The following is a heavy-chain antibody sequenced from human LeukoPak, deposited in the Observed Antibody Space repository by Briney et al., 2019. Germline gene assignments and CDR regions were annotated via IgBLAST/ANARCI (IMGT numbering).Heavy chain of an antibody. D-gene: IGHD2-15*01. CDR1: GVSFSDNY. CDR2: IYYSGST. J-gene: IGHJ6*02. CDR3: ARVAVVGGVGYYYYGMDV. Sequence: PSETLSLTCAVYGVSFSDNYWSWIRQPPGEGLEWIGYIYYSGSTYYNPSLRSRVTISVDTSKNQFSLKLSSVTAADTAVYYCARVAVVGGVGYYYYGMDVWGQGTTVTVSS. V-gene: IGHV4-30-4*08.